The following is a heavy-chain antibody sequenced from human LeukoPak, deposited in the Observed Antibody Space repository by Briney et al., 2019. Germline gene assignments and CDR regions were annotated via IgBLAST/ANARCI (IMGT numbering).Heavy chain of an antibody. D-gene: IGHD1-20*01. CDR3: ARPYPYNWNDWDKYYFDY. CDR2: INPNSGGT. V-gene: IGHV1-2*02. Sequence: ASVKVSCKASGYTFTGYYMHWVRQAPGQGLEWMGWINPNSGGTNYAQKFQGRVTMTRDTSISTAYTELSRLRSDDTAVYYCARPYPYNWNDWDKYYFDYWGQGTLVTVSS. CDR1: GYTFTGYY. J-gene: IGHJ4*02.